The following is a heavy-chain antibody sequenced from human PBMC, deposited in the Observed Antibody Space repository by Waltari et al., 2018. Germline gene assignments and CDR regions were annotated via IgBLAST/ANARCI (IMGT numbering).Heavy chain of an antibody. CDR3: ARCPEDSSGYYFGWFDP. J-gene: IGHJ5*02. D-gene: IGHD3-22*01. Sequence: EVQLVESGGGLIQPGGSLRLSCAASGFTVSSNYMSWVRQAPGKGLGWGAGVDSGGSTYSADAVKGRFTISRDNSKNTLYLQMNSLRAEDTAVYYCARCPEDSSGYYFGWFDPWGQGTLVTVSS. CDR2: VDSGGST. CDR1: GFTVSSNY. V-gene: IGHV3-53*01.